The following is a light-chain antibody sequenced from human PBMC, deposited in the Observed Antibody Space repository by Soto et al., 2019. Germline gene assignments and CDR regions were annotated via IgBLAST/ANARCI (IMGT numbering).Light chain of an antibody. CDR1: RSNIGSNT. V-gene: IGLV1-44*01. J-gene: IGLJ1*01. Sequence: QSVLTQPPSVSATPGQRVTISCSGSRSNIGSNTVNWYRQLPETAPKLLIYSNTQRPSGVPDRFSGSKSGTSASLAISGLQSEDEADYYCAVWDDSLNGCVFGTGTKVTVL. CDR3: AVWDDSLNGCV. CDR2: SNT.